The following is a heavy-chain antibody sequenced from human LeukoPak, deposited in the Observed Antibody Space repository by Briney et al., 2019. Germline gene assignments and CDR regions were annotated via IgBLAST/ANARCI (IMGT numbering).Heavy chain of an antibody. CDR2: ISSSGNTI. Sequence: GGSLRLSCAASGFTFSSYEMNWVRQAPGKGLEWVSYISSSGNTIYYADSLKGRLTISRDNAKNSLYLQMNSLRAEDTAVYYCARDTSYYGSGSSVDAFDIWGQGTMVTVSS. J-gene: IGHJ3*02. CDR1: GFTFSSYE. CDR3: ARDTSYYGSGSSVDAFDI. V-gene: IGHV3-48*03. D-gene: IGHD3-10*01.